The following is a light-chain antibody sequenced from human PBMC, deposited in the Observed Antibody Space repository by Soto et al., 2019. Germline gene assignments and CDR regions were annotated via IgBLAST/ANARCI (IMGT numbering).Light chain of an antibody. Sequence: DIQMTQPPSALSASIGDRVTITCRASQNVSTWLAWYQQKPGKAPRSLIFDASKLESGVSSRLSGTGSGTEFTLTISNLQADDSGTYFCQHYYAFSPWTFGQGTKVQIK. CDR2: DAS. CDR1: QNVSTW. V-gene: IGKV1-5*01. J-gene: IGKJ1*01. CDR3: QHYYAFSPWT.